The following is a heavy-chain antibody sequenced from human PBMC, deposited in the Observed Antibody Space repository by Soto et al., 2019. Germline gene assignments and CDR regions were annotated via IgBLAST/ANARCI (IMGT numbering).Heavy chain of an antibody. CDR1: GYSFTSYW. V-gene: IGHV5-51*01. CDR3: ARSVGYSSGWYRVPAADYYYYYGMDV. CDR2: IYPGDSDT. D-gene: IGHD6-19*01. J-gene: IGHJ6*02. Sequence: GESLKLSCKGSGYSFTSYWIGWVRQMPGKGLERMGIIYPGDSDTRYSPSFQGQVTISADKSISTAYPQWSSLKASDTAMYYCARSVGYSSGWYRVPAADYYYYYGMDVWGQGTTVTVSS.